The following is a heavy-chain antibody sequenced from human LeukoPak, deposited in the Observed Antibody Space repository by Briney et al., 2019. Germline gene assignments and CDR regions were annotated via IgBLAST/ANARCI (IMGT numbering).Heavy chain of an antibody. D-gene: IGHD1-26*01. V-gene: IGHV3-21*04. J-gene: IGHJ4*02. CDR1: GFTFSSYS. Sequence: PGGSLRLSCAASGFTFSSYSMNWVRQTPGKGLEWVSSISSSSSYIYYADSVKGRFTISRDNSKNTLYLQMNSLRAEDTAVYYCAKESTPEVYSPCSYWGQGTLVTVSS. CDR2: ISSSSSYI. CDR3: AKESTPEVYSPCSY.